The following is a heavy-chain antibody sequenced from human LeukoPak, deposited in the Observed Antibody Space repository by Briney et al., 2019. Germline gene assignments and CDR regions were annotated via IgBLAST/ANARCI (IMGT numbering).Heavy chain of an antibody. D-gene: IGHD6-19*01. CDR1: GFTFSSYA. CDR3: AKVGGLAVAGTFPLFDLDY. CDR2: ISGSDDST. Sequence: GGSLRLSCAASGFTFSSYAMSWVRQAPGKGLEWVSAISGSDDSTYYAPSEKGQFTISRDNSKQPPDAQMKSRRGEGAAVYYCAKVGGLAVAGTFPLFDLDYWGQGTLVTVSS. J-gene: IGHJ4*02. V-gene: IGHV3-23*01.